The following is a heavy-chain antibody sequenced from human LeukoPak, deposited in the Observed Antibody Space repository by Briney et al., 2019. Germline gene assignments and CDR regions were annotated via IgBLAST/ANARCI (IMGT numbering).Heavy chain of an antibody. CDR1: GYTLTSYY. V-gene: IGHV1-46*01. D-gene: IGHD2-2*01. CDR2: INPSGGST. J-gene: IGHJ5*02. Sequence: ASVKVSCKASGYTLTSYYMHWVRQAPGQGLEWMGIINPSGGSTSYAQKFQGRVTMTTDTSTSTAYMELRSLRSDDTAVYYCARGDIVVGGHWFDPWGQGTLVTVSS. CDR3: ARGDIVVGGHWFDP.